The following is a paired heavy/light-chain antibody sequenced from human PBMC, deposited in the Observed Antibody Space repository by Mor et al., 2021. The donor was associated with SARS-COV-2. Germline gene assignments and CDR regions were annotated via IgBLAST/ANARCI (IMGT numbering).Light chain of an antibody. CDR3: QQYNNWPPRIT. J-gene: IGKJ5*01. CDR1: QSVSSN. Sequence: EIVMTQSPPTLSVSPGERATLSCRASQSVSSNLAWYQQKPGQAPRLLIYGASTRATGIPARFSGSGSGTEFTLTISSLQSEDFALYYCQQYNNWPPRITFGQGTRLEIK. CDR2: GAS. V-gene: IGKV3-15*01.
Heavy chain of an antibody. CDR2: IYPGDSDV. CDR1: GYTFSNYW. V-gene: IGHV5-51*01. Sequence: EVQLVQSGAEVKKPGEFLRISCQGSGYTFSNYWVAWVRQMPGKGLEWMAMIYPGDSDVRYNPSFQGQVTISADKSISTTYLQWNSLKASDTAVYYCARRPLNTDGRIEYFQQWGQGTLVTVSS. CDR3: ARRPLNTDGRIEYFQQ. J-gene: IGHJ1*01.